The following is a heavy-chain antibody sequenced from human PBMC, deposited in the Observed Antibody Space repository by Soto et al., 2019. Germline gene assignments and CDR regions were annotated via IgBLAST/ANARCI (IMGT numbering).Heavy chain of an antibody. V-gene: IGHV3-23*01. CDR3: AKDDENYYGSGSYSYFDY. D-gene: IGHD3-10*01. CDR2: ISGSGGST. J-gene: IGHJ4*02. Sequence: GGSLRLSCAASGFTFSSYAMSWVRQAPGKGLEWVSAISGSGGSTYYADSVKGRFTISRDNSKNTLYLQMNSLRAEDTAVYYCAKDDENYYGSGSYSYFDYWGQGTLVTVSS. CDR1: GFTFSSYA.